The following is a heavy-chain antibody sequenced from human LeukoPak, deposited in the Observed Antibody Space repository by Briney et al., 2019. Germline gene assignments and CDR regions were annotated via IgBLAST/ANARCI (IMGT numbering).Heavy chain of an antibody. J-gene: IGHJ6*03. CDR3: ARGGGENYYYYMDV. D-gene: IGHD2-21*01. V-gene: IGHV4-30-4*08. CDR2: IYYSGST. Sequence: NTSETLSLTCTVSGGSISSGDYYWSWIRQPPGKGLEWIGYIYYSGSTYYNPSLKSRATISVDTSKNQFSLKLSSVTAADTAVYYCARGGGENYYYYMDVWGKGTTVTVSS. CDR1: GGSISSGDYY.